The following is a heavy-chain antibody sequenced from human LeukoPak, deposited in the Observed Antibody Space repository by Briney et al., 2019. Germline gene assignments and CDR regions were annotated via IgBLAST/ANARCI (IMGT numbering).Heavy chain of an antibody. CDR3: ARVKGHRDAFDI. V-gene: IGHV1-69*13. Sequence: GASVKVSCKASGYTFTSYGISWVRQAPGQGLEWMGGITPIFGTANYAQKFQGRVTITADESTSTAYMELSSLRSEDTAVYYCARVKGHRDAFDIWGQGTMVTVSS. CDR1: GYTFTSYG. J-gene: IGHJ3*02. CDR2: ITPIFGTA.